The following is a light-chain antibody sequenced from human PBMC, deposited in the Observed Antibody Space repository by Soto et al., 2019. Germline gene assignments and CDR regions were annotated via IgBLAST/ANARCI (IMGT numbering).Light chain of an antibody. CDR1: SSDVGGYDY. CDR2: EVN. V-gene: IGLV2-8*01. Sequence: QSALTQPPSASGSPGQSVTISCIGTSSDVGGYDYVSWYQQHPGKVPKVIIYEVNKQPSGVPDRFSGSKSGNTASLTVSGLQAEDEADYYCTSYAGSNNFCVFGTGTKLTVL. J-gene: IGLJ1*01. CDR3: TSYAGSNNFCV.